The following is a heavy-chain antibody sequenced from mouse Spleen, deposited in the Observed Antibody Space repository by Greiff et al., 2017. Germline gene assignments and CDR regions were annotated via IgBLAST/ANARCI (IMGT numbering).Heavy chain of an antibody. CDR2: ISDGGSYT. CDR1: GFTFSSYA. CDR3: ARDHYGSSYGYFDY. D-gene: IGHD1-1*01. Sequence: EVQVVESGGGLVKPGGSLKLSCAASGFTFSSYAMSWVRQTPEKRLEWVATISDGGSYTYYPDNVKGRFTISRDNAKNNLYLQMSHLKSEDTAMYYCARDHYGSSYGYFDYWGQGTTLTVSS. J-gene: IGHJ2*01. V-gene: IGHV5-4*01.